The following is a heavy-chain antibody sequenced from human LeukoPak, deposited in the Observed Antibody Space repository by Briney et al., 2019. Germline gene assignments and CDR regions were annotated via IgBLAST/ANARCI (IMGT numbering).Heavy chain of an antibody. CDR2: INHSGST. V-gene: IGHV4-34*01. CDR3: ARGPGLVVIDY. D-gene: IGHD3-22*01. Sequence: PSETLSLTCAVYGGSFSGYYWSWIRQPPGKGLEWIGEINHSGSTNYNPSLKSRVTISVDTSKNQFSLKLSSVTAADTAVYYCARGPGLVVIDYWGQGTLVTVSS. J-gene: IGHJ4*02. CDR1: GGSFSGYY.